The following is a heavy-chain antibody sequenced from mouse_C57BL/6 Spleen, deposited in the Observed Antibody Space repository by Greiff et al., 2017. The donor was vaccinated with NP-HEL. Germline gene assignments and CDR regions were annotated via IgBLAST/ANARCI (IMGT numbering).Heavy chain of an antibody. D-gene: IGHD3-2*02. CDR3: VGDTLDSSGPAWFAY. CDR2: KRSKSSNYAT. CDR1: GFTFNTYA. J-gene: IGHJ3*01. V-gene: IGHV10-3*01. Sequence: EVQLVESGGGLVQPKGSLKLSCAASGFTFNTYAMHWVRQAPGKGLEWVARKRSKSSNYATYYADSVKDRFTISRDDSQSMLYLQMNNLKTEDTAMYYCVGDTLDSSGPAWFAYWGQGTLVTVSA.